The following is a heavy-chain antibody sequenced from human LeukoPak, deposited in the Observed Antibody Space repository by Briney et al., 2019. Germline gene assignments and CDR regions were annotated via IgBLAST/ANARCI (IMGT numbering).Heavy chain of an antibody. Sequence: GGSLRLYCAASGFTFSDIWMSWVRQAQGKGLEWVGRIKSNVDGGARDYAAPVKGRFTISRDDSKNTLYLQMSRLKTEDTGVYYCTTDGVDFWSGYYIGNYWGQGTLVAVSS. CDR3: TTDGVDFWSGYYIGNY. D-gene: IGHD3-3*01. V-gene: IGHV3-15*01. CDR1: GFTFSDIW. CDR2: IKSNVDGGAR. J-gene: IGHJ4*02.